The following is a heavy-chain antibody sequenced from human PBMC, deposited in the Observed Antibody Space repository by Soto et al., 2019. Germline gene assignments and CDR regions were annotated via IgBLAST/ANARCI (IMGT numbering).Heavy chain of an antibody. V-gene: IGHV3-23*01. CDR1: GFTFSSYG. D-gene: IGHD1-7*01. CDR3: AKDRRAGGNYGFYSDF. J-gene: IGHJ4*02. Sequence: GGSLRLSCAASGFTFSSYGMTWVRQAPGKGLEWVSFSSATGAGTYYADSVKGRFTISRDNSKNTLYLQMSSLRADDTAVYYCAKDRRAGGNYGFYSDFWGQGALVTVSS. CDR2: SSATGAGT.